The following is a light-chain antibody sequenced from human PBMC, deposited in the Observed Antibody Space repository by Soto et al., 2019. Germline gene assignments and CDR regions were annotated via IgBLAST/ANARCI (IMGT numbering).Light chain of an antibody. V-gene: IGLV6-57*04. CDR2: EDN. J-gene: IGLJ2*01. CDR1: SGSIASNY. Sequence: NFMLTQPHSVSESPGKTVTISGTRSSGSIASNYVQWYQQRPGSAPTTVIYEDNQRPSGVPDRFSGSIDSSSNSASLTISGLKTQDEADYYCQSYDTSTVIFGGGTQLTVL. CDR3: QSYDTSTVI.